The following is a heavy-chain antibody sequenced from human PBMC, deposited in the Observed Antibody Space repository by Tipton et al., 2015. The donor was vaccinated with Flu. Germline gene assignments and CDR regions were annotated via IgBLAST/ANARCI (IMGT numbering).Heavy chain of an antibody. CDR2: IYYSGST. Sequence: TLSLTCTVSGGSISSGDYYWSWIRQPPGKGLEWIGYIYYSGSTYYNPSLKSRVTISVDTSKNQFSLKLSSVTAADTAVYYCARAPYSSSWYSFDYYYYGMDVWGQGTPVTVSS. V-gene: IGHV4-30-4*01. J-gene: IGHJ6*02. CDR1: GGSISSGDYY. D-gene: IGHD6-13*01. CDR3: ARAPYSSSWYSFDYYYYGMDV.